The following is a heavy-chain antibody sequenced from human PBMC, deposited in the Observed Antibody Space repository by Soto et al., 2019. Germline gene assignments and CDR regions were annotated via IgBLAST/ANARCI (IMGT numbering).Heavy chain of an antibody. CDR3: ARESARWLLSFFDY. J-gene: IGHJ4*02. V-gene: IGHV3-7*01. CDR2: IKEDGSAA. Sequence: GFLRLSCVASEFSISPYWLSWVRKAPGKGLEWVANIKEDGSAARYVDSVKGRFTISRDNTKNSLYLQMSSLRADETAVYYWARESARWLLSFFDYWGQGTVVTVSS. CDR1: EFSISPYW. D-gene: IGHD5-12*01.